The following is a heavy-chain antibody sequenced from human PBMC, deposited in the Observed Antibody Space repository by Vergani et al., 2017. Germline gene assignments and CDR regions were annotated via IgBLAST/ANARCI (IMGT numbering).Heavy chain of an antibody. CDR2: IDWDDDK. Sequence: QVTLRESDPALVKPTQTLTLPCTFSGCSLSTSGMCVNWIRQPPGKALEWLARIDWDDDKYYSTSLKTRLTISKDTSKNQVVLIMTNMDPVDTATYYCARNRKRYDGMDVWGQGATVTVSS. CDR1: GCSLSTSGMC. CDR3: ARNRKRYDGMDV. V-gene: IGHV2-70*15. J-gene: IGHJ6*02.